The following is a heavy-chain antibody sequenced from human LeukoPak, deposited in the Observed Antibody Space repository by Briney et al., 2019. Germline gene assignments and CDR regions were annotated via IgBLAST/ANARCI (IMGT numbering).Heavy chain of an antibody. CDR2: ITYDGITT. J-gene: IGHJ4*02. Sequence: GTSLRLSCVASGFTLSSCGMHWVRQAPAKGLEWVAVITYDGITTYSDDSVKGRFTISRDTSKSTLHLQMNNLRPEDTAVYFCVKEQGSGYYRTADYWGQGTLVTVSS. CDR3: VKEQGSGYYRTADY. CDR1: GFTLSSCG. D-gene: IGHD3-10*01. V-gene: IGHV3-30*18.